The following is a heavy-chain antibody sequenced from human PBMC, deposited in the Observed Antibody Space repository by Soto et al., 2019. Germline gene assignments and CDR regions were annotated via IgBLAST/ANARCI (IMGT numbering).Heavy chain of an antibody. CDR1: GGSISNYY. CDR2: IYYSGGT. J-gene: IGHJ4*02. CDR3: AGETSSGWAAGGLYDH. D-gene: IGHD6-19*01. Sequence: SETLSLTCTVSGGSISNYYWSWIRQPPGKGLEWIGYIYYSGGTNYNPSLKSRVTISVDTSKNQFSLKLSSVTAADTAGYYGAGETSSGWAAGGLYDHWGQGTLVTVSS. V-gene: IGHV4-59*01.